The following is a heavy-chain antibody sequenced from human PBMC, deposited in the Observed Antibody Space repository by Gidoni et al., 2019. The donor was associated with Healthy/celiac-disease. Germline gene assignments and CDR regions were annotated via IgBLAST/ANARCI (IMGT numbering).Heavy chain of an antibody. V-gene: IGHV3-15*01. CDR1: GFTFSNAW. CDR2: IKSKTDGGTT. J-gene: IGHJ4*02. D-gene: IGHD3-9*01. Sequence: EVQLVESGGGLVKPGGSLRLSCAASGFTFSNAWMSWVRQAPGKGLEWVGRIKSKTDGGTTDYAAPVKGRFTISRDDSKNTLYLQMNSLKTEDTAVYYCTTGAYYDILTGYSTHDYWGQGTLVTVSS. CDR3: TTGAYYDILTGYSTHDY.